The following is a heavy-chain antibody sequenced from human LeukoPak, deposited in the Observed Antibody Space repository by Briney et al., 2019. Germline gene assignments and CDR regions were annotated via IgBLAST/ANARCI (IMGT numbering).Heavy chain of an antibody. Sequence: GSLRLSCAASGFTFSSYWMSWVRQAPGKGLEWVANIRQDGSEKYYVDSVRGRFTISRDNAENSLFLQMNSLRAEDTAVYYCARDLAGPPQEAFDIWGQGTMVTVS. CDR2: IRQDGSEK. V-gene: IGHV3-7*01. CDR3: ARDLAGPPQEAFDI. J-gene: IGHJ3*02. CDR1: GFTFSSYW.